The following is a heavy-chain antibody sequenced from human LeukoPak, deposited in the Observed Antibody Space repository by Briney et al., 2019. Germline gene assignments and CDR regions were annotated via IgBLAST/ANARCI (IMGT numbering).Heavy chain of an antibody. Sequence: GGSLRLSCAASGLIFNTYGMHWVRQAPGKGLEWVAVIWFDGSIKYYADSVKGRFTISRDNPKNTLYLQMNSLRAEDTALYYCASAAGPFDNWGQGTLVTVSS. CDR1: GLIFNTYG. D-gene: IGHD6-19*01. CDR3: ASAAGPFDN. V-gene: IGHV3-33*01. CDR2: IWFDGSIK. J-gene: IGHJ4*02.